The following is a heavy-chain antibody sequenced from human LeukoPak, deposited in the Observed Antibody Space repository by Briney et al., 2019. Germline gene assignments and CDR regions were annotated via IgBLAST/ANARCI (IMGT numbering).Heavy chain of an antibody. CDR2: IYSGGST. Sequence: GGSLRLSCAASGFTVSSNYMSWVRQAPGKGLEWVSVIYSGGSTYYADSVKGRFTISRDNSKNTLYLQMNSLRAEDSAIYYCAKGTLEHCSGASCYPLDSWGQGTLVTVSS. CDR3: AKGTLEHCSGASCYPLDS. D-gene: IGHD2-15*01. V-gene: IGHV3-53*01. J-gene: IGHJ5*01. CDR1: GFTVSSNY.